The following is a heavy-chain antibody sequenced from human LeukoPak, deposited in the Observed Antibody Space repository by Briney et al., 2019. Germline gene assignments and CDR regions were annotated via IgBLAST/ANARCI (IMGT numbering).Heavy chain of an antibody. D-gene: IGHD2-2*01. Sequence: ASVKVSCKASGYTFTSYDINWVRQATGQGLEWMGWISAYNGNTNYAQKLQGRVTMTTDTSTSTAYMELRSLRSDDTAVYYCAREALKYGRVPGYWGQGTLVTVSS. J-gene: IGHJ4*02. CDR3: AREALKYGRVPGY. V-gene: IGHV1-18*01. CDR1: GYTFTSYD. CDR2: ISAYNGNT.